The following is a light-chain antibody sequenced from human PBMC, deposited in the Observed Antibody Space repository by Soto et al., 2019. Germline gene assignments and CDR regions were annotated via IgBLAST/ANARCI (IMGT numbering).Light chain of an antibody. CDR2: GAS. CDR3: QQSDKTWT. J-gene: IGKJ1*01. Sequence: DIQMTQSPSSLSASVGDRITITCRASQTIDSKYLNWYQQKAGKAPKFLIYGASSLQTGVPSRFSGSGSGTDFTLTISSLQPEDFATYYCQQSDKTWTFGQGTKVEF. V-gene: IGKV1-39*01. CDR1: QTIDSKY.